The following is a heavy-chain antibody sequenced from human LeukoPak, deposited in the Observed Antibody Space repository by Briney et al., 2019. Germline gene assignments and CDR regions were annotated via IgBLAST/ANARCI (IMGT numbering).Heavy chain of an antibody. D-gene: IGHD6-19*01. J-gene: IGHJ6*02. CDR2: ISSSSSYI. Sequence: GGSLRLSCAASGLTFSSYSMNWVRQAPGKGLEWVSSISSSSSYIYYADSVKGRFTISRDNSKNTLYLQMNSLRAEDTAVYYCARDRRSSGFYSMDVWGQGTTVTVSS. CDR1: GLTFSSYS. CDR3: ARDRRSSGFYSMDV. V-gene: IGHV3-21*06.